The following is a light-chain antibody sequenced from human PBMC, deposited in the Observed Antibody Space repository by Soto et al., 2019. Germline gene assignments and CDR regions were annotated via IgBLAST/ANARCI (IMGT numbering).Light chain of an antibody. CDR2: DAS. CDR1: QSVSGN. CDR3: QQYNTWPRT. J-gene: IGKJ1*01. V-gene: IGKV3-15*01. Sequence: EIVMTQSPATLSVSPGERATLSCRASQSVSGNLAWYQQRPGQAPILLIYDASTRAPGITARFGGSGAGTEFTLTISSLQSEDFAVYYCQQYNTWPRTFGQGTKVEIK.